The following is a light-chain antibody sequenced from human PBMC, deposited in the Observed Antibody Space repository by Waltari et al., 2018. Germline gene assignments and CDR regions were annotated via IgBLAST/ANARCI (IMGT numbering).Light chain of an antibody. Sequence: DIVMTQSPDSLAVSLGERSVINCKSGQSVFHTNDKNYLAWYQQKPGQPPKLLIYWASTRASGVPDRFSGSGSGTDFTLAISSLQPEDVAVYVCQQYYSSPNTFGQGTKVEIK. CDR2: WAS. V-gene: IGKV4-1*01. CDR1: QSVFHTNDKNY. J-gene: IGKJ2*01. CDR3: QQYYSSPNT.